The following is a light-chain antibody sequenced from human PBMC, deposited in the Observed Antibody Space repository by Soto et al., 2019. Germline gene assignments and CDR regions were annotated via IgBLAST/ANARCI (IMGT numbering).Light chain of an antibody. Sequence: EIVLTQSPATLSLSPGGIGTLCCMASQSVSSYLVWYQQKPGQAPRLLIYDASNRATGIPARFSGSGSGTDFTLTISSLEPEDFAVYYCQQRSNWPLTFGGGTKVDIK. V-gene: IGKV3-11*01. CDR3: QQRSNWPLT. J-gene: IGKJ4*01. CDR2: DAS. CDR1: QSVSSY.